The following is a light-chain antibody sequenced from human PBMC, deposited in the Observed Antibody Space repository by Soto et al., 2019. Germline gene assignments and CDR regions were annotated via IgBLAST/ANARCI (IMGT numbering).Light chain of an antibody. Sequence: EIVLTQSPGTLSLSPGERATLSCRASQSVSRTYLAWYQQKPVQAPRLLIYATSSRATGTPARFSGSGSGTEFTLTISSLQPGDYATYYCQHYNSYPWTFGQGTKVDIK. CDR3: QHYNSYPWT. J-gene: IGKJ1*01. V-gene: IGKV3-20*01. CDR1: QSVSRTY. CDR2: ATS.